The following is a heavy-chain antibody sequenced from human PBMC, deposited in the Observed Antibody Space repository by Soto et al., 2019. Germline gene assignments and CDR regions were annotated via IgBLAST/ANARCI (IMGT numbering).Heavy chain of an antibody. CDR1: GGTFSSYA. CDR3: AREGLAYDSSGYYDY. Sequence: SVRVSCKASGGTFSSYAISWVRQAPGQGVEWMGGIIPIFGTANYAQKFQGRVTITADKSTSTAYMELSSLSSEDTAVYYCAREGLAYDSSGYYDYWGQGTLVTVSS. CDR2: IIPIFGTA. V-gene: IGHV1-69*06. J-gene: IGHJ4*02. D-gene: IGHD3-22*01.